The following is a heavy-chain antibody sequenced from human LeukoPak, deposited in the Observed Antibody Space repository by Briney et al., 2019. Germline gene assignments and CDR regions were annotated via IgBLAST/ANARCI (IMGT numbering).Heavy chain of an antibody. J-gene: IGHJ4*02. CDR2: ITARSGA. Sequence: QAGGSLRLSCAASGFTFSSYAMSWVRQAPGKGLEWVSTITARSGADYTDSVKGRFVISRDNSKNTLFLQMSSLRAEDTAVYYCATTRPYGTTWAGAFEDWGQGIPVTVSS. CDR1: GFTFSSYA. CDR3: ATTRPYGTTWAGAFED. V-gene: IGHV3-23*01. D-gene: IGHD6-19*01.